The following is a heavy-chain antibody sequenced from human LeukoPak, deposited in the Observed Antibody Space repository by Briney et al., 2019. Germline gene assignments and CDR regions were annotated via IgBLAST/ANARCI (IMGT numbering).Heavy chain of an antibody. CDR3: ARDLTVRNGWFDP. D-gene: IGHD2-8*01. CDR2: IYYSGST. J-gene: IGHJ5*02. Sequence: SETLSLTCTVSGGSISSGSYYWNWIRQPAGKGLEWIGYIYYSGSTNYNPSLKSRVTISVDTSKNQFSLKLSSVTAADTAVYYCARDLTVRNGWFDPWGQGTLVTVSS. V-gene: IGHV4-61*10. CDR1: GGSISSGSYY.